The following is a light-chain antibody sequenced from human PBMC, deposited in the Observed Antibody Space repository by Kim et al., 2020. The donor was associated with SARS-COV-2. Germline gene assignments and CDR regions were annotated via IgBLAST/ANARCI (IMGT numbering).Light chain of an antibody. CDR2: GAS. CDR1: QSIANW. V-gene: IGKV1-5*01. J-gene: IGKJ4*01. CDR3: QQYNSFTPLT. Sequence: DIQMTQSPSTLSASVGDRVTITCRASQSIANWVAWYQQKPGKAPKLLIYGASTLQSGVPSRFSGSESGTEFTLTITSLQPDDFATDFCQQYNSFTPLTFGGGTKVEIK.